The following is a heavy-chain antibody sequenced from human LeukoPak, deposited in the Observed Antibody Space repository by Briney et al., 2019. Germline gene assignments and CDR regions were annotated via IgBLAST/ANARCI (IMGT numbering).Heavy chain of an antibody. CDR3: ARARGAEAIDY. CDR1: GGSFSGYY. D-gene: IGHD6-25*01. Sequence: PSETLSLTCAVYGGSFSGYYWTWIRQLPGKGLERIGEINQSGSRNYNPSLKSRVTISVDTSKNQFSLKVTSVTAADTAVYYCARARGAEAIDYWGHGTLVTVSS. CDR2: INQSGSR. J-gene: IGHJ4*01. V-gene: IGHV4-34*01.